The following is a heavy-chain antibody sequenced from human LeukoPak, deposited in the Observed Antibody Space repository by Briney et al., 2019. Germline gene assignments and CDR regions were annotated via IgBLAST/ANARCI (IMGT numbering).Heavy chain of an antibody. CDR3: ARVDGSPDY. V-gene: IGHV1-8*03. Sequence: ASVKVSCKASGYTFTSYGINWVRQAPGQGLEWMGWINPKSGYTGYAQKFQGRITITRDTSTSTAYMELSSLRSEDTAVYYCARVDGSPDYWGQGTLVTVSS. CDR1: GYTFTSYG. CDR2: INPKSGYT. D-gene: IGHD2-15*01. J-gene: IGHJ4*02.